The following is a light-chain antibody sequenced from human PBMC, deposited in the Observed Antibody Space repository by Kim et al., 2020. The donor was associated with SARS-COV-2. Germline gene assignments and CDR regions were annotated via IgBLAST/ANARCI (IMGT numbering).Light chain of an antibody. J-gene: IGKJ1*01. CDR1: QSVSSNY. V-gene: IGKV3-20*01. Sequence: SPGERATLSCRASQSVSSNYLAWCHQRPGQAPRLLIYGASSRATGIPDRFSGSGSGTDFTLTITRLEPEDFAVYYCQQYSSSPATFGQGTKVDIK. CDR2: GAS. CDR3: QQYSSSPAT.